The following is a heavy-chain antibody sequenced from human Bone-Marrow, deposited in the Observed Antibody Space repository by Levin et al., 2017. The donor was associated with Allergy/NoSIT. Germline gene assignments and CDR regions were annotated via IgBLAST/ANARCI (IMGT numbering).Heavy chain of an antibody. J-gene: IGHJ3*02. CDR2: IFPSDSDT. CDR3: ARIKTDAFDI. CDR1: GDIFTTYW. V-gene: IGHV5-51*01. Sequence: GGSLRLSCRDSGDIFTTYWFAWLRQMPGKGLEWVGIIFPSDSDTRYNPSFRGHVTISADKSISTAYLQWSVLKASDTAIYYCARIKTDAFDIWGQGTLVTVSS.